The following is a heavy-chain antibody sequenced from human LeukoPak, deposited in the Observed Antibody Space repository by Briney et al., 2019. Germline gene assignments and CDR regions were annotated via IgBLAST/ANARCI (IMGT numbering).Heavy chain of an antibody. CDR1: GFTFSSYS. CDR2: ISSSSSYI. Sequence: PGGSLRLSCAASGFTFSSYSMNWVRQAPGKGLEWVSSISSSSSYIYYADSVKGRFTISRDNVKYSLYLQMNSLRAEDTAVYYCARNPYYYDSSGHFDYWGQGTLVTVSS. V-gene: IGHV3-21*01. D-gene: IGHD3-22*01. CDR3: ARNPYYYDSSGHFDY. J-gene: IGHJ4*02.